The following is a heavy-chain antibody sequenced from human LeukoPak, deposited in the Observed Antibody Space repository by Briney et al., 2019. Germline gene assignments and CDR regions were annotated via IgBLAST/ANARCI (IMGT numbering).Heavy chain of an antibody. CDR1: DYTFSFYG. D-gene: IGHD6-6*01. J-gene: IGHJ4*02. CDR3: ARDARNIGDRPSPPDY. V-gene: IGHV1-18*01. Sequence: ASVKVSCKASDYTFSFYGITWVRQAPGHGLEWMGWVNTDDGNTEYAQKFQGRVTMTTDTFTNTAYMELRSLRSDDTAVYYCARDARNIGDRPSPPDYWGQGTLVTVSS. CDR2: VNTDDGNT.